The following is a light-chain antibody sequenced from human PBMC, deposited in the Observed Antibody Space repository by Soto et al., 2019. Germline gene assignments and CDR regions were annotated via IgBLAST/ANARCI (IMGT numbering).Light chain of an antibody. J-gene: IGLJ1*01. V-gene: IGLV2-14*01. CDR2: DVT. CDR3: SSYTSSSTPYV. Sequence: QSVLTQPASVSGSPGQSITISCTGTSRDDGGYNYVSWYQQHPVKAPKLMIYDVTNRPSGVSDRFSGSKSGNTASLTISGLQAEDEADYYCSSYTSSSTPYVFGTGTKVTVL. CDR1: SRDDGGYNY.